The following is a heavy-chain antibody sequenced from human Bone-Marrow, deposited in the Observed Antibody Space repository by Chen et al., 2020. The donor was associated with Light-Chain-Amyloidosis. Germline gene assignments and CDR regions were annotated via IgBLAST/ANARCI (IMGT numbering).Heavy chain of an antibody. CDR2: INPDGTRV. CDR3: SREFTGYDDY. D-gene: IGHD5-12*01. J-gene: IGHJ4*02. CDR1: GFTFRTSW. V-gene: IGHV3-74*01. Sequence: DVQLLESGGGLVQPGGSLRLSCAASGFTFRTSWMHWVRQAPGKGLVWVSRINPDGTRVDYADSVRGRFTISRGDAKSTVYLQMNSLRAEDTAVYYCSREFTGYDDYWGQGTLVTVSS.